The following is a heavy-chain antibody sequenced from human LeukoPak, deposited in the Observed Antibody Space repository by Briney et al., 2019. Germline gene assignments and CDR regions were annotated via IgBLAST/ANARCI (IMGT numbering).Heavy chain of an antibody. CDR3: ARGPGYCSSTSCYGLYMDV. CDR2: IYTSGST. Sequence: SETLSLTCTVSGGSISNYYWGWIRQPPGEGLEWIGRIYTSGSTNYNPSLKSRVTISVDTSKNQFSLKLSSVTAADTAVYYCARGPGYCSSTSCYGLYMDVWGKGTTVTISS. V-gene: IGHV4-4*08. CDR1: GGSISNYY. D-gene: IGHD2-2*01. J-gene: IGHJ6*03.